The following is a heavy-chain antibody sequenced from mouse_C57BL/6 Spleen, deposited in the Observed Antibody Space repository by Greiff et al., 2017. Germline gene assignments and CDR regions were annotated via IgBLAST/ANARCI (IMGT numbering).Heavy chain of an antibody. D-gene: IGHD2-5*01. CDR1: GYTFTSYW. CDR3: ARAEDYSNSAWFAY. Sequence: QVQLQQPGAELVKPGASVKMSCKASGYTFTSYWITWVKQRPGQGLEWIGDIYPGSGSTNYNEKFKSKATLTVETSSSTAYMQLSSLTSEDSAVYYCARAEDYSNSAWFAYWGQGTLVTVSA. CDR2: IYPGSGST. J-gene: IGHJ3*01. V-gene: IGHV1-55*01.